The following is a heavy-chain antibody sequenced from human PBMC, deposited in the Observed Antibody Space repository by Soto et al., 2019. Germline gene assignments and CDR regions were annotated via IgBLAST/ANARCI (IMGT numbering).Heavy chain of an antibody. J-gene: IGHJ4*02. D-gene: IGHD1-26*01. V-gene: IGHV3-48*03. Sequence: GGSLRLSCAASGFTFSSYEMNWVRQAPGKGLEWVSYISSSGSTIYYADSVKGRFTISRDNVKNSLYLQMNSLRAEDTAVYYCARGSYYYFDYWGQGTLVTVSS. CDR3: ARGSYYYFDY. CDR2: ISSSGSTI. CDR1: GFTFSSYE.